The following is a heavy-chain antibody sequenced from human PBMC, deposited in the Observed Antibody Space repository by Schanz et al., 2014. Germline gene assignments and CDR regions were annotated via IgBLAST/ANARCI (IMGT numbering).Heavy chain of an antibody. CDR1: GFAFSVYG. CDR3: AKDSAHIEIVLVTAAIDY. J-gene: IGHJ4*02. V-gene: IGHV3-33*06. D-gene: IGHD2-2*01. CDR2: IWSDGSTK. Sequence: QVQMVESGGGVVQPGRSLRLSCAASGFAFSVYGMHWVRQAPGKGPEWVAVIWSDGSTKYYADSVKGRFTISRDNSKNTLSLHMNTHRSGDTAEDNCAKDSAHIEIVLVTAAIDYWGQGTLVTVSS.